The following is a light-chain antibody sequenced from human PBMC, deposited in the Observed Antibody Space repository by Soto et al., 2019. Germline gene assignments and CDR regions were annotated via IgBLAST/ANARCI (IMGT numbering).Light chain of an antibody. CDR3: QKYNSAPWT. CDR2: GAS. CDR1: QSVTSDY. J-gene: IGKJ1*01. Sequence: EIVLTQSPGTLSLSPGDRATLSFSASQSVTSDYLAWYQQKPGQAPRLLIYGASIRATGIPARFSGSGSGTDFTLTISSLQPEDVATYYCQKYNSAPWTFGQGTKVDIK. V-gene: IGKV3-20*01.